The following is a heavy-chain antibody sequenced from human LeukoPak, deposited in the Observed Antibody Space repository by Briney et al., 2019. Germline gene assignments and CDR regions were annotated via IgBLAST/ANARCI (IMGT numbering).Heavy chain of an antibody. V-gene: IGHV1-18*01. Sequence: ASVKVSFKASGYTFTSYGISWVRQAPGQGLEWMGWISAYNGNTNYAQKLQGRVTITTDTSTSTAYMELRSLRSDDTAVYYCARDCVRDYYDSSGYEFQHWGQGTLVTVSS. CDR1: GYTFTSYG. J-gene: IGHJ1*01. D-gene: IGHD3-22*01. CDR3: ARDCVRDYYDSSGYEFQH. CDR2: ISAYNGNT.